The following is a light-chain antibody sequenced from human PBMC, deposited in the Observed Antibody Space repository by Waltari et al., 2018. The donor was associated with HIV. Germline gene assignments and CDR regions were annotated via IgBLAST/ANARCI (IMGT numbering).Light chain of an antibody. J-gene: IGLJ1*01. V-gene: IGLV2-8*01. Sequence: QSALTQPPSASGSPGQSVTISCPATSSDVGGYNSVSWYQQHPGKAPKLMIYEVSKRPSGVPDRFSGSKSGNTASLTVSGLQAEDEADYYCSSYAGSNNFVFGTGTKVTVL. CDR1: SSDVGGYNS. CDR3: SSYAGSNNFV. CDR2: EVS.